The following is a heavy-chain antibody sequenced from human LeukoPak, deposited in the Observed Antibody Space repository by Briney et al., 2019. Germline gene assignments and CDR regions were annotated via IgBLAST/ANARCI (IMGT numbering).Heavy chain of an antibody. V-gene: IGHV3-7*01. CDR1: GFTFSSSS. CDR3: ARAAYDYVWGSYRHPDY. Sequence: PGGSLRLSCSASGFTFSSSSMNWARQAPGKGLEWVANIKQDGSEKYYVDSVKGRFTISRDNAKNSLYLQMNSLRAEDTAVYYCARAAYDYVWGSYRHPDYWGQGTLVTVSS. J-gene: IGHJ4*02. CDR2: IKQDGSEK. D-gene: IGHD3-16*02.